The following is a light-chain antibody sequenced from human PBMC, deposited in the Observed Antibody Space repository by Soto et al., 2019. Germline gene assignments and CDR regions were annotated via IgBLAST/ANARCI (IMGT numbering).Light chain of an antibody. CDR1: QSISRG. V-gene: IGKV1-5*01. Sequence: SSVGDRVTITCRASQSISRGLAWYQQKPGKAPNLLIYDASTLESGVPSRFSGSGSGTEFTLTISCLHPDDFATYYCQHYSSVWAFGQGTKVDIK. J-gene: IGKJ1*01. CDR3: QHYSSVWA. CDR2: DAS.